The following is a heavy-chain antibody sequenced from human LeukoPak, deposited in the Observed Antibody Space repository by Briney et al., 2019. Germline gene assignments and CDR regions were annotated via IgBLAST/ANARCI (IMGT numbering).Heavy chain of an antibody. Sequence: GGSLRLSCAASGFTFSSYWMSWVRQAPGKGLEWVANIKEDGSEKIYVDSLKGRCTISRENAKNSLYLQMHSLRAEDTAVYYCARDCVIVGAPCYDSWGQGTLVTVSS. CDR3: ARDCVIVGAPCYDS. CDR2: IKEDGSEK. J-gene: IGHJ5*01. CDR1: GFTFSSYW. V-gene: IGHV3-7*04. D-gene: IGHD1-26*01.